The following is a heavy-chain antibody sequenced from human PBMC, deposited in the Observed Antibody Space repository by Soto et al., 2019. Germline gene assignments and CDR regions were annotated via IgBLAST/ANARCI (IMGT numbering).Heavy chain of an antibody. V-gene: IGHV1-18*04. CDR3: ARTPRAQMIVLEAATRFDY. CDR2: ISPYNGDT. CDR1: GYTFTTYG. Sequence: ASVKVSCKASGYTFTTYGFNWVRQAPGQGLEWLGWISPYNGDTNYAQNFQGRVTLTTDTSTSTAYMELRSLTSDDTAVYYCARTPRAQMIVLEAATRFDYWGQGTLVTVSS. J-gene: IGHJ4*02. D-gene: IGHD2-15*01.